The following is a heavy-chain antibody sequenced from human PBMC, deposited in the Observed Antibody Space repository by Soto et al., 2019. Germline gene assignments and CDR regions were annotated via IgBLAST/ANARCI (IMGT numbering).Heavy chain of an antibody. CDR2: IYYGGST. V-gene: IGHV4-31*03. D-gene: IGHD3-10*01. J-gene: IGHJ4*02. Sequence: QVRLQESGPGLVRPSQTLSLTCTVSGASLRSGGYFWSWIRQNPGKGLEWIASIYYGGSTRYNPSLKSRVNISADFSKNPFYLTRTSVTAADAAVYHCARDRYGSGSYYVDYWGQGILLTVSS. CDR3: ARDRYGSGSYYVDY. CDR1: GASLRSGGYF.